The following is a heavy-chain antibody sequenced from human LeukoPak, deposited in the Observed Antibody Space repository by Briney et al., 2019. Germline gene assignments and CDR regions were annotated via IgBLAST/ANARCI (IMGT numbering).Heavy chain of an antibody. CDR3: ARDLVVRGVNPGYYYYGMDV. Sequence: GGSLRPSCAASGFTFSSYSMNWVRQAPGKGLEWVSSISSSSSYIYYADSVKGRFTISRDNAKNSLYLQMNSLRAEDTAVYYCARDLVVRGVNPGYYYYGMDVWGQGTTVTVSS. CDR2: ISSSSSYI. J-gene: IGHJ6*02. V-gene: IGHV3-21*01. D-gene: IGHD3-10*01. CDR1: GFTFSSYS.